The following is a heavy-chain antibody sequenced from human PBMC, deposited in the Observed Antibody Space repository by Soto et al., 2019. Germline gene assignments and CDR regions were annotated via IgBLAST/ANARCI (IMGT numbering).Heavy chain of an antibody. CDR1: GGSVRGSLYY. V-gene: IGHV4-39*01. J-gene: IGHJ4*02. CDR3: ARRVMGNISYFDY. Sequence: QLQLQESGPGLVKSSETLSLTCTVSGGSVRGSLYYWGWIRQPPGKGLEWIGNIFYRGNTYHNPSLKSRVTISVDTSKNQFSLRLSSVTAADTAVYYCARRVMGNISYFDYWGQGTLVTVSS. D-gene: IGHD2-21*01. CDR2: IFYRGNT.